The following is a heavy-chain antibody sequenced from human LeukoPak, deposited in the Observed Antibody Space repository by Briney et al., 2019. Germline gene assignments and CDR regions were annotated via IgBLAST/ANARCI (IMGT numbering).Heavy chain of an antibody. Sequence: SETLSLTCAVYGGSFSGYYWSWIRQPPGKGLEWIGEINHSGSTNYNPSLKSRVTISVDTSKNQFSLKLSSVTAADTAAYYCARGRLNRVYDYWGQGTLVTVSS. V-gene: IGHV4-34*01. CDR3: ARGRLNRVYDY. D-gene: IGHD1-14*01. J-gene: IGHJ4*02. CDR2: INHSGST. CDR1: GGSFSGYY.